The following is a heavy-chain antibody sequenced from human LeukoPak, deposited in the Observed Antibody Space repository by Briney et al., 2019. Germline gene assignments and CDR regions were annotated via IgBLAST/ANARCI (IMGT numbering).Heavy chain of an antibody. CDR1: GFTFSSYA. D-gene: IGHD4-11*01. J-gene: IGHJ2*01. CDR2: ISYDGSNK. V-gene: IGHV3-30*04. CDR3: AREKSNYWYFDL. Sequence: PGGSLRLSCAASGFTFSSYAMHWVRQAPGKGLEWVAVISYDGSNKYYADSVKGRFTISRDNSKNTLYLQMNSLRAEDTAVYYCAREKSNYWYFDLWGRGTLVTVSS.